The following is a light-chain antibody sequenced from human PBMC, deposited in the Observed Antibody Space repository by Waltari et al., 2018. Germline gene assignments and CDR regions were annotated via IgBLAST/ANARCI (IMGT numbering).Light chain of an antibody. V-gene: IGKV2-30*02. CDR2: KFS. CDR3: MQGTHWPLT. Sequence: QILVHSDGNTYLACFHQKPGQSPRRLIYKFSNRESGFPDRFSASVSGTDFTLKISRVDAENVGVYDCMQGTHWPLTFGGGTKVEMK. J-gene: IGKJ4*01. CDR1: QILVHSDGNTY.